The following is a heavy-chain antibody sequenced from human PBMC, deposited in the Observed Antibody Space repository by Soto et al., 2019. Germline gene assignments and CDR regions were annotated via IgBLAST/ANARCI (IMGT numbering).Heavy chain of an antibody. J-gene: IGHJ5*02. CDR2: IYSGGST. V-gene: IGHV3-66*01. Sequence: GGSLRLSCAASGFTVSSNYMSWVRQAPGKGLEWVSVIYSGGSTYYADSVKGRFTRSRDNSKNTLYLQMNSLRAEDTAVYYCARSHPGGSGSYYNRYNWFDPWGQGTLVTVSS. CDR1: GFTVSSNY. CDR3: ARSHPGGSGSYYNRYNWFDP. D-gene: IGHD3-10*01.